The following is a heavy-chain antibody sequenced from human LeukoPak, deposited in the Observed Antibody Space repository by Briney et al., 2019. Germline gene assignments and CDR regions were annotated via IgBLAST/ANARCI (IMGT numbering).Heavy chain of an antibody. CDR2: IIPIFGTA. CDR3: ARGDFKDFWSGYPFDY. D-gene: IGHD3-3*01. CDR1: GGTFSSYA. J-gene: IGHJ4*02. V-gene: IGHV1-69*05. Sequence: GASVKVSCKASGGTFSSYAISWVRQAPGQGLEWMGGIIPIFGTANYAQKFQGRVTITTDESTSTAYMELSSLRSEDTAVYYCARGDFKDFWSGYPFDYWGQGTLVTVSS.